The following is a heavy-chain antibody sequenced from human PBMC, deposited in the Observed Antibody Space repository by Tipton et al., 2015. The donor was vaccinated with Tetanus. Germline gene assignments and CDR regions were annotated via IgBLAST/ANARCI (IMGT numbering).Heavy chain of an antibody. J-gene: IGHJ4*02. CDR3: GDPLFRSAVGKAY. V-gene: IGHV1-8*02. D-gene: IGHD6-13*01. CDR2: MSPNSGNT. Sequence: QSGAEVKKPGASVKVSCKASGYSFTSYDINWVRQATGQGLEWMGWMSPNSGNTRYAQNFQGRVTMTRNTSISTAYMELSSLRSEDTAVYYCGDPLFRSAVGKAYWGQGTLLTVSS. CDR1: GYSFTSYD.